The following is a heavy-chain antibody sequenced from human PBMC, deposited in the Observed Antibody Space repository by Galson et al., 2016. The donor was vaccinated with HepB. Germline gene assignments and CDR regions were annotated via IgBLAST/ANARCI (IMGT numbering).Heavy chain of an antibody. CDR2: ISYDGGHK. Sequence: SLRLPCAASGFTFSSYAMHWVRQAPGKGLEWVAVISYDGGHKYYAASVKGRFTISRDNSKNTLSLQMNSLRAEDTAVYYCAKNDILAGYSAFDYWGQGTLVAVSS. J-gene: IGHJ4*02. D-gene: IGHD3-9*01. V-gene: IGHV3-30*18. CDR3: AKNDILAGYSAFDY. CDR1: GFTFSSYA.